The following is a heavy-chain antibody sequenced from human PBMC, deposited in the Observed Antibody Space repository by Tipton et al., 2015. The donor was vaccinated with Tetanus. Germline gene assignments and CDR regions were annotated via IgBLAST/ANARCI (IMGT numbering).Heavy chain of an antibody. Sequence: TLSLTCTVSGGSISSYYWSWIRQPPGKGLEWIGYIYYSGSTNYNPSLKSRVTISVDTSKNQFSLKLSSVTAADTAVYYCARAGLGEVGYWGQGTLVTVSS. CDR3: ARAGLGEVGY. D-gene: IGHD2-15*01. CDR2: IYYSGST. CDR1: GGSISSYY. V-gene: IGHV4-59*01. J-gene: IGHJ4*02.